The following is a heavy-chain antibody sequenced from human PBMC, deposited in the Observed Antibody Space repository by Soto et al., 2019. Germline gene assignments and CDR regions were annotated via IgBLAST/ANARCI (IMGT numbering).Heavy chain of an antibody. J-gene: IGHJ4*02. CDR3: ARAYLLWFSLSTSCGY. CDR2: ISRSGGST. D-gene: IGHD5-18*01. CDR1: GFTFSSYA. V-gene: IGHV3-23*01. Sequence: EVQLLESGGGLVQPGGSLRLSCAASGFTFSSYAMSWVRQAPGKGLEWVSAISRSGGSTYYADSVKGRFTISRDNSKNTLYLQMNSLRAEDTAIYDCARAYLLWFSLSTSCGYWCQVTLVTVSS.